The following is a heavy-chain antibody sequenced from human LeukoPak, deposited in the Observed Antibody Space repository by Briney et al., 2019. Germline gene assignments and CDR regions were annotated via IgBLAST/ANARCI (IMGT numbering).Heavy chain of an antibody. CDR1: GGSLSSYY. D-gene: IGHD6-6*01. CDR3: ARQEYSKNYYYYGMDV. CDR2: IYYSGST. J-gene: IGHJ6*02. V-gene: IGHV4-59*08. Sequence: SETLSLTCTVSGGSLSSYYWSWIRQPPGKGLEWIGYIYYSGSTNYNPSLKSRVTISVDTSKNQFSLKLSSVTAADTAVYYCARQEYSKNYYYYGMDVWGQGTTVTVSS.